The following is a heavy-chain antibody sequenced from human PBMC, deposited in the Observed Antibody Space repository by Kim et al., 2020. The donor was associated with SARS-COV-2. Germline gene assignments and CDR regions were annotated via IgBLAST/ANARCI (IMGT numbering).Heavy chain of an antibody. V-gene: IGHV4-34*01. CDR3: ARGGCGDNRFDY. Sequence: NTNPALKSRVTISVDTSKNQFSLKLSSVTAADTAVYYCARGGCGDNRFDYWGQGTLVTVSS. J-gene: IGHJ4*02. D-gene: IGHD3-10*01.